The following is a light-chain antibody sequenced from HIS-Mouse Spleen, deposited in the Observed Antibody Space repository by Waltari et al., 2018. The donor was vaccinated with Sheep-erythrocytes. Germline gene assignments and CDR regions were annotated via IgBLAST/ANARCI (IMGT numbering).Light chain of an antibody. Sequence: SYELTQPPSVSVSPGQTASITCSGDKLGDKYACWYQQKPGQSPVLVIYQDSKRPSGTPERFSGSNSGNPATLTISGTQAMDEADYYCQAWDSSTYVFGTGTKVTVL. CDR2: QDS. V-gene: IGLV3-1*01. CDR1: KLGDKY. J-gene: IGLJ1*01. CDR3: QAWDSSTYV.